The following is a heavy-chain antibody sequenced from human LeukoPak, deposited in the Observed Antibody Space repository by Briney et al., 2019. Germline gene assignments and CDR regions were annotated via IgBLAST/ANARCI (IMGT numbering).Heavy chain of an antibody. V-gene: IGHV3-15*01. CDR3: ATVGGPKYSGITN. CDR1: GFTFSNAW. Sequence: GGSLRLSCAASGFTFSNAWMSWVRQAPGKGLEWVGRIKSKTDGETTDYAAPVKGRFIISRDDSKNTLYLQMNSLKTEDTAVYYCATVGGPKYSGITNWGQGTLVTVSS. CDR2: IKSKTDGETT. D-gene: IGHD1-26*01. J-gene: IGHJ4*02.